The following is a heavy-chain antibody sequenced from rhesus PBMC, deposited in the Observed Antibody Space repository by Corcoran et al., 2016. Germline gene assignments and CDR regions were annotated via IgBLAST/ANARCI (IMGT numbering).Heavy chain of an antibody. D-gene: IGHD2-27*01. CDR1: GGSVSSSNW. V-gene: IGHV4-65*01. CDR2: ISGSSGST. Sequence: QVQLQESGPGLVKPSETLSLTCAVSGGSVSSSNWWSWIRQPPGKGLEWIGYISGSSGSTYYNPSLNSRVTNSTDTSKNQFSLKLSCVTAADTAVYYCARSGYCSGIYCYAYFEFWGQGALVTVSS. J-gene: IGHJ1*01. CDR3: ARSGYCSGIYCYAYFEF.